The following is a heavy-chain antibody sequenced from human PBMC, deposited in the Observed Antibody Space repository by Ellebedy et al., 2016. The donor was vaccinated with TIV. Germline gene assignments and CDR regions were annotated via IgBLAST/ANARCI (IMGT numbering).Heavy chain of an antibody. CDR2: IYYSGST. J-gene: IGHJ4*02. CDR1: GGSIRSSRYY. V-gene: IGHV4-39*01. Sequence: GSLRLSXTVSGGSIRSSRYYWGWIRQPPGKGLEWTGSIYYSGSTYYNPSLKSRVTISVDTSKNLFSLKVSSVTAADTAVYYCARKYSGFDYWGRGTLVTVSS. D-gene: IGHD1-26*01. CDR3: ARKYSGFDY.